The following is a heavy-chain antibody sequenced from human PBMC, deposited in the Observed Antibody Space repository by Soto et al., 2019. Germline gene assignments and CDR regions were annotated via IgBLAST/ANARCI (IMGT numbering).Heavy chain of an antibody. CDR1: GGTFSSYT. CDR3: ARDDGLAYCGGDCYS. J-gene: IGHJ4*02. CDR2: IIPILGIA. D-gene: IGHD2-21*02. Sequence: QIKLVQSGAEVKKAGSSVKVSCKASGGTFSSYTISWVRQAPGQGLEWMGRIIPILGIANYAQKFQGRVTITADKSTSTAYMELSSLRSEDTAVYYCARDDGLAYCGGDCYSWGQGTLVTVSS. V-gene: IGHV1-69*02.